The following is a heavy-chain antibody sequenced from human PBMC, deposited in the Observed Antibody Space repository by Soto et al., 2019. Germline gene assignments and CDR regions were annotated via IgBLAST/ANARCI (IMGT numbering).Heavy chain of an antibody. Sequence: PGESLKISCKGSGYSFTSYWIGWVRQMPGKGLEWMGIIYPGDSDTRYSPSFQGQVTISGDKSISTAYLQWSSLKASDTAMYYCARRRSWGGYNSQPYYYYGMDVWGQGTTVTVSS. D-gene: IGHD5-12*01. CDR2: IYPGDSDT. CDR3: ARRRSWGGYNSQPYYYYGMDV. CDR1: GYSFTSYW. V-gene: IGHV5-51*01. J-gene: IGHJ6*02.